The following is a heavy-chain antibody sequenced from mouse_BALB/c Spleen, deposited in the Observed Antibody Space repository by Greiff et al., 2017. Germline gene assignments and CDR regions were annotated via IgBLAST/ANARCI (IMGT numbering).Heavy chain of an antibody. V-gene: IGHV5-6*01. Sequence: EVKLMESGGDLVKPGGSLKLSCAASGFTFSSYGMSWVRQTPDKRLEWVATISSGGSYTYYPDSVKGRFTISRDNAKNTLYLQMSSLKSEDTAMYYCARQRGSVSYYFDYWGQGTTLTVSS. CDR2: ISSGGSYT. CDR1: GFTFSSYG. J-gene: IGHJ2*01. CDR3: ARQRGSVSYYFDY.